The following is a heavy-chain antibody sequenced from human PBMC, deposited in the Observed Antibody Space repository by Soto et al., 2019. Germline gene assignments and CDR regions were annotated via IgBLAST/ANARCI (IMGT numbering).Heavy chain of an antibody. CDR2: ISSSSSTI. J-gene: IGHJ6*02. D-gene: IGHD6-13*01. CDR3: ARDPSAGTSDYGMDV. Sequence: LRLSCAASGFTFSSYSMNWVRQAPGKGLGWVSYISSSSSTIYYADSVKGRFTISRDNAKNSLYLQMNSLRDEDTAVYYCARDPSAGTSDYGMDVWGQGTTVTVSS. V-gene: IGHV3-48*02. CDR1: GFTFSSYS.